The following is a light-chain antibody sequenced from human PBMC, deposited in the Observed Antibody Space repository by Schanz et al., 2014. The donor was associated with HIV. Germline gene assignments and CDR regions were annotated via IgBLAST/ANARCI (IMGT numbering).Light chain of an antibody. V-gene: IGLV2-18*02. CDR3: CSDTRTGTLI. J-gene: IGLJ2*01. CDR2: EVS. CDR1: SSDIGTYNR. Sequence: QSALTQPPSVSGSPGQSVTISCTGTSSDIGTYNRVSWYQQSPGTAPKLLIYEVSDRPSGIPDRFSGSKSGNTASLTISGLQAEDEADYFCCSDTRTGTLILGGGAKLTVL.